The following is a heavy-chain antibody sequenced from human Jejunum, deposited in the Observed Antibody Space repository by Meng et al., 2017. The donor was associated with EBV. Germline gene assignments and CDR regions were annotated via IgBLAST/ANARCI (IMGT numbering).Heavy chain of an antibody. Sequence: QVQRPGSGPGMLKPSGTRPLTCGVSGDLTSRSPWWRWVRQPPGKGLEWIGEMHPGGSTNYNPSLKSRVTISVDNSKNQFSLKLTAVTAADTAVYYCAKSNDYSLNSWGQGTLVTVSS. CDR1: GDLTSRSPW. CDR2: MHPGGST. J-gene: IGHJ4*02. CDR3: AKSNDYSLNS. D-gene: IGHD4-11*01. V-gene: IGHV4-4*02.